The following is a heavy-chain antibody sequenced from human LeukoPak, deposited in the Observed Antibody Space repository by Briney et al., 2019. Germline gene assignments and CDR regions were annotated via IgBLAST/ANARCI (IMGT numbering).Heavy chain of an antibody. CDR2: IYSGGST. D-gene: IGHD6-13*01. CDR1: GFTVSSNY. Sequence: GGSLRLSCAASGFTVSSNYMSWVRQAPGKGLEWVSVIYSGGSTYYADSVKGRFTISRDNSKNTLYLQMNSLRAEDTAVYYCARDRRGAAALYMDVWGKGTTVTVSS. J-gene: IGHJ6*03. V-gene: IGHV3-66*01. CDR3: ARDRRGAAALYMDV.